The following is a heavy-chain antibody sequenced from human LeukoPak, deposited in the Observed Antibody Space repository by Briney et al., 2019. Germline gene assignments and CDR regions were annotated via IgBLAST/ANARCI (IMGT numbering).Heavy chain of an antibody. V-gene: IGHV1-24*01. J-gene: IGHJ6*02. CDR1: GHTLTELS. CDR3: ATGEVSNRDYYGMDV. CDR2: FDPEDGET. Sequence: EASVKVSCKVSGHTLTELSMHWVRQAPGKGLEWMGGFDPEDGETIYAQKFQGRVTMTEDTSTDTAYMELSSLRSEDTAVYYCATGEVSNRDYYGMDVWGQGTTVTVSS. D-gene: IGHD4-11*01.